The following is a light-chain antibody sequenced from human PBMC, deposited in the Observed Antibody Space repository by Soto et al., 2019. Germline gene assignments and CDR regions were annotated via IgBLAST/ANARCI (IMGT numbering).Light chain of an antibody. Sequence: QSALTQPASVSGSPGQSITISCTGTSSDVGAYIFVSWYQQYPGKAPKLMIYDITNRPSGVSNRFSGSKAGNTASLTISGLQAEDEADYYCVSFTTSKSYAFGTGTKVTVL. J-gene: IGLJ1*01. CDR1: SSDVGAYIF. V-gene: IGLV2-14*01. CDR2: DIT. CDR3: VSFTTSKSYA.